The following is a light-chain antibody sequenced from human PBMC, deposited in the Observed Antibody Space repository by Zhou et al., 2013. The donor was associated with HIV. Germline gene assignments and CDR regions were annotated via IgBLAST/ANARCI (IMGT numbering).Light chain of an antibody. CDR2: DAS. J-gene: IGKJ5*01. CDR1: QGISSA. V-gene: IGKV1-13*02. Sequence: IQMTQSPSSLSASVGTTVTITCRASQGISSALAWYQQKPGKTPRLLVYDASHLKSGVPSRFSGKGSGTDFTLTISSLQPEDFATYFCLQFDSYPITFGQGHDWKL. CDR3: LQFDSYPIT.